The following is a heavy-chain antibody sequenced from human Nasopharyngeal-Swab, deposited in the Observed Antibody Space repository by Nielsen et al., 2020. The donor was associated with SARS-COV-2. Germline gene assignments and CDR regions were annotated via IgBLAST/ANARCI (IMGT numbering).Heavy chain of an antibody. Sequence: GGSLRLSCAASGFTFDDYTMHWVRRAPGKGLEWVSLISWDGGSTYYADSVKGRFTISRDNSKNSLYLQMNSLRTEDTALYYCAKGGYGGNSATYDYWGQGTLVTVSS. J-gene: IGHJ4*02. CDR1: GFTFDDYT. D-gene: IGHD4-23*01. CDR3: AKGGYGGNSATYDY. V-gene: IGHV3-43*01. CDR2: ISWDGGST.